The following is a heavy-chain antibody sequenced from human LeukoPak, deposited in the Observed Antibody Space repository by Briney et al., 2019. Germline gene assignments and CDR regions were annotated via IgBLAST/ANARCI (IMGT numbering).Heavy chain of an antibody. D-gene: IGHD5-24*01. Sequence: GGSLRLSCAASGFTFSNYWMSWVRQAPGKGLEWVANIKQDGSDKYYVDSVKGRFTISRDNAKNSLYLQMNSLRAEDTAAYYCARGRYWGQGTLVTVSS. CDR3: ARGRY. J-gene: IGHJ4*02. CDR1: GFTFSNYW. CDR2: IKQDGSDK. V-gene: IGHV3-7*01.